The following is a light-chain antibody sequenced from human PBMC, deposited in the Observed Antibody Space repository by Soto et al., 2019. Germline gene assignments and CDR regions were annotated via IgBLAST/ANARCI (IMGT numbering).Light chain of an antibody. CDR3: QQRSNWPSIT. Sequence: EIVLTRSASTLPWSTGGRASLPCGASKSVSSYLASYQQKPGQAPRLLIFDASNRANGIPARLSGSGSGTEFTLPINSIEPEDSAVYYCQQRSNWPSITFGQGTRLEIK. CDR1: KSVSSY. CDR2: DAS. V-gene: IGKV3-11*01. J-gene: IGKJ5*01.